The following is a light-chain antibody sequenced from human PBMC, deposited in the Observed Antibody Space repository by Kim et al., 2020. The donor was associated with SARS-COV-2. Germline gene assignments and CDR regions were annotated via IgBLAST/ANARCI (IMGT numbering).Light chain of an antibody. CDR3: QKYNSAPQT. CDR1: QGISNY. V-gene: IGKV1-27*01. CDR2: AAS. J-gene: IGKJ1*01. Sequence: ASVGDRVTISCRASQGISNYLAWYQQKPGKVPKLLIYAASTLQSGVPSRFSGSGSGTDFTLTISSLQPEDVATYYCQKYNSAPQTFGQGTKVDIK.